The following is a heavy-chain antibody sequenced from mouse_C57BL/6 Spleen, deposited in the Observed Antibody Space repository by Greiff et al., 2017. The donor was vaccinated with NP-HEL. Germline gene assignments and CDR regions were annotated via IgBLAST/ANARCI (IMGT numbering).Heavy chain of an antibody. Sequence: EVQLQQSGPELVKPGASVKISCKASGYTFTDYYMNWVKQSHGKSLEWIGDINPNNGGTSYNQKFKGKATLTVDKSSSTAYMELRSLTSEDSAVYYCASHGSSYVRGYYAMDYWGQGTSVTVSS. CDR1: GYTFTDYY. D-gene: IGHD1-1*01. CDR3: ASHGSSYVRGYYAMDY. J-gene: IGHJ4*01. CDR2: INPNNGGT. V-gene: IGHV1-26*01.